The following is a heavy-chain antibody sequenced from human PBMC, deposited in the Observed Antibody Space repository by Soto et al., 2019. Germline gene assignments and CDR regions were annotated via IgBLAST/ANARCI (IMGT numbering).Heavy chain of an antibody. CDR2: IYYSGST. J-gene: IGHJ4*02. CDR1: GGSISSYY. V-gene: IGHV4-59*08. CDR3: ARRYGSSFDY. D-gene: IGHD6-13*01. Sequence: QVQLQESGPGLVKPSETLSLTCTVSGGSISSYYWSWIRQPPGKGLEWIGYIYYSGSTNYNPSLXGXVXIXXDTSKNPFALKLSSVTAADTAVYYCARRYGSSFDYWGQGTLVTVSS.